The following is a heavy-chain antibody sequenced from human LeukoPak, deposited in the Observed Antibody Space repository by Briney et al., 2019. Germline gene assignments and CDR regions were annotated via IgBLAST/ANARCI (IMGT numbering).Heavy chain of an antibody. J-gene: IGHJ6*02. V-gene: IGHV4-59*08. CDR3: AYMGSEQFYGMDV. CDR2: IYYSGST. D-gene: IGHD3-10*01. Sequence: SETLSLTCTVSGGSISSYYWSWIRQPPGKGLEWVGYIYYSGSTNYNPSLKSRVTISVDTSKNQFSLKLSSVTAADTAVYYCAYMGSEQFYGMDVWGQGTTVTVS. CDR1: GGSISSYY.